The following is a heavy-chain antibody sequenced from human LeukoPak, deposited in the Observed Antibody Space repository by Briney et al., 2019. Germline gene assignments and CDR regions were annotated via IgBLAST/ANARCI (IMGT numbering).Heavy chain of an antibody. Sequence: GGSLTLSCPASGFTFSNDAMRWVRHAPGRGLEWVSVVSGSGDSTYYAGSVKGQFTISRDNAKNSLYLQMTSLRAEDTAVYYCASLGIAVAGTIFDYWGQGTLVTVSS. V-gene: IGHV3-23*01. CDR2: VSGSGDST. D-gene: IGHD6-19*01. J-gene: IGHJ4*02. CDR1: GFTFSNDA. CDR3: ASLGIAVAGTIFDY.